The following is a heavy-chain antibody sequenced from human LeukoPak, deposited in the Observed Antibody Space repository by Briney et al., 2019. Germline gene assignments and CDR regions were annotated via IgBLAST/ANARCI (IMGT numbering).Heavy chain of an antibody. CDR3: ATYTQYFGAPGGTDY. CDR2: INKDGSEK. CDR1: GFTFSDYC. V-gene: IGHV3-7*01. D-gene: IGHD2-15*01. J-gene: IGHJ4*02. Sequence: GGSLGLSCAVSGFTFSDYCMRGARQAPGKGRECVASINKDGSEKQYVDPVRGRFTISRDNAKNSVYPQMTSLGAEDTAVYYCATYTQYFGAPGGTDYWGLGTLVTVSS.